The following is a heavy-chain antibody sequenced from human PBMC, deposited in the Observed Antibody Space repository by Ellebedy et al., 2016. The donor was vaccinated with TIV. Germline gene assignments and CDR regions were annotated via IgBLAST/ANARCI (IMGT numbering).Heavy chain of an antibody. V-gene: IGHV4-39*07. CDR2: IYYSGST. Sequence: MPSETLSLTCTVSGGSISSYYWSWIRQPPGKGLEWIGSIYYSGSTYYNPSLKSRVTISVDTSKNQFSLKLSSVTAADTAVYYCARVSDSSGYYLIFDYWGQGTLVTVSS. CDR1: GGSISSYY. J-gene: IGHJ4*02. D-gene: IGHD3-22*01. CDR3: ARVSDSSGYYLIFDY.